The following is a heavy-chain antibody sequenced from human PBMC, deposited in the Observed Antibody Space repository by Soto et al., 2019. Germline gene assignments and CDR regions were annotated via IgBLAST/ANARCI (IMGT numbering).Heavy chain of an antibody. CDR2: ITKNGRNK. D-gene: IGHD2-8*01. CDR1: GFTFSNYG. J-gene: IGHJ4*02. CDR3: GRCNGDDCHSPFDC. V-gene: IGHV3-30*03. Sequence: QVQLVESGGGVVQPGGSLRLSCAASGFTFSNYGMHWVRQAPGKGLEWVADITKNGRNKDYADSVKGRLAISRDNSKNTLELQMNSLRVEDTAMYYRGRCNGDDCHSPFDCWGQGTLVTVSS.